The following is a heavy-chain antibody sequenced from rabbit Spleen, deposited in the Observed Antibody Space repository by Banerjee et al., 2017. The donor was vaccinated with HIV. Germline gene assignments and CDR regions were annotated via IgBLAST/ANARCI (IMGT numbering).Heavy chain of an antibody. D-gene: IGHD7-1*01. CDR3: ARFYAGYGDFGYAAM. V-gene: IGHV1S40*01. CDR1: GFSFISGYY. Sequence: QSLEESGGDLVKPGASLTLTCTASGFSFISGYYMCWVRQAPGKGLEWIACIAAGGGATTYYANWAKGRFTISKTSSTTVTLQMTSLTAADTATYFCARFYAGYGDFGYAAMWGPGTLVTV. J-gene: IGHJ4*01. CDR2: IAAGGGATT.